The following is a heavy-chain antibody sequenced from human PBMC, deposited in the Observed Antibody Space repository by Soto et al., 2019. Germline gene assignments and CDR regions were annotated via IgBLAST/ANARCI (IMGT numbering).Heavy chain of an antibody. CDR1: GFTFRSYV. J-gene: IGHJ1*01. Sequence: QVQLVESGGGVVQPGTSLRVSCVGSGFTFRSYVIHWVRQAPGKGLEWVALTSYEGSYKYYDHSVRGRFTISRNNSRNTRGLQMDSLRPGEKGLFYCCGWGTTGGLDVWGQGTLVSV. CDR2: TSYEGSYK. V-gene: IGHV3-30*19. D-gene: IGHD3-16*01. CDR3: CGWGTTGGLDV.